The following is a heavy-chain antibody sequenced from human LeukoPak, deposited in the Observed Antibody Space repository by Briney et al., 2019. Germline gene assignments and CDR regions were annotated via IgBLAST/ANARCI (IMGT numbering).Heavy chain of an antibody. Sequence: ASVKVSCKASGYTFTGYYMHWVRQAPGQGLEWMGRIDPNSGGTNYAQKFQGRVTMTRDTSISTAYMELSRLRSDDTAVYHCAREGRKYSNNDYWGQGTLVTVSS. V-gene: IGHV1-2*06. CDR2: IDPNSGGT. D-gene: IGHD1-26*01. CDR1: GYTFTGYY. CDR3: AREGRKYSNNDY. J-gene: IGHJ4*02.